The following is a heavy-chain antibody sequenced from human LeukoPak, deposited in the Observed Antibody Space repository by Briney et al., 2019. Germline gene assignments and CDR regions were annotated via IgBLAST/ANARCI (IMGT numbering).Heavy chain of an antibody. CDR3: ARSIAAAELYYYYYMDV. V-gene: IGHV1-8*03. J-gene: IGHJ6*03. Sequence: ASVKVSCKASGYTFTSYGINWVRQATGQGLEWMGWMNPNSGNTGYAQKFQGRVTITRNTSISTAYMELSSLRSEDTAVYYCARSIAAAELYYYYYMDVWGKGTTVTVSS. CDR1: GYTFTSYG. CDR2: MNPNSGNT. D-gene: IGHD6-13*01.